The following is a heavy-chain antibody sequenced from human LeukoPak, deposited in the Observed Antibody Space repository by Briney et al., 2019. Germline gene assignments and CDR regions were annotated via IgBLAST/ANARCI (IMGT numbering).Heavy chain of an antibody. V-gene: IGHV4-39*01. J-gene: IGHJ4*02. CDR2: IYYSGST. CDR1: GGSISSSSYY. D-gene: IGHD3-10*01. CDR3: ARPYYYGSGTDY. Sequence: SETLSLTCTVSGGSISSSSYYWGWIRQPPGKGLEWIGSIYYSGSTYYNPSLKSRVTISVDTSKNQFSLKLSSVTAADTAVYYCARPYYYGSGTDYWGQGTQVTVSS.